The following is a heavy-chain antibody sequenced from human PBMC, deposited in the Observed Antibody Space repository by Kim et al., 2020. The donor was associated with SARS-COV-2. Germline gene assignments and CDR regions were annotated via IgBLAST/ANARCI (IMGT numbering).Heavy chain of an antibody. CDR2: IIPILGIA. D-gene: IGHD1-26*01. CDR3: ARVVVGATQGDY. Sequence: SVKVSCKASGGTFSSYAISWVRQAPGQGLEWMGRIIPILGIANYAQKFQGRVTITADKSTSTAYMELSSLRSEDTAVYYCARVVVGATQGDYWGQGTLVTVSS. V-gene: IGHV1-69*04. CDR1: GGTFSSYA. J-gene: IGHJ4*02.